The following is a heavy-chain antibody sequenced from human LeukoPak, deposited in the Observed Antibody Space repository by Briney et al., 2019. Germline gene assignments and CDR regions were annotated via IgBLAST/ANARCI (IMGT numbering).Heavy chain of an antibody. CDR3: ARDEGYYDSSGYYYYGMDV. CDR1: GFTVSSNY. D-gene: IGHD3-22*01. V-gene: IGHV3-66*01. Sequence: PGGSLRLSCAASGFTVSSNYMSWVRQAPGEGLEWVSVIYSGGSTYYADSVKGRFTISRDNSKNTLYLQMNSLRAEDTAVYYCARDEGYYDSSGYYYYGMDVWGQGTTVTVSS. J-gene: IGHJ6*02. CDR2: IYSGGST.